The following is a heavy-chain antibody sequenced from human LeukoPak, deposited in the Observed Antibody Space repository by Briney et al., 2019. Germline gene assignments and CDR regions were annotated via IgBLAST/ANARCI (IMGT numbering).Heavy chain of an antibody. V-gene: IGHV3-9*01. CDR3: AKDGPPFYYGSGSYYNWFDP. J-gene: IGHJ5*02. CDR2: ISWNSGSI. Sequence: PGGSLRLSCAASGFTFDDYAMHWVRQAPGNGLEWVSGISWNSGSIGYADPVKGRFTISRDNAKNSLYLQMNSLRAEDTALYYCAKDGPPFYYGSGSYYNWFDPWGQGTLVTVSS. CDR1: GFTFDDYA. D-gene: IGHD3-10*01.